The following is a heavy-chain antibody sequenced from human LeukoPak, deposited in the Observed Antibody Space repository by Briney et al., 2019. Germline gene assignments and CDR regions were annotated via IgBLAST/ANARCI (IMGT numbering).Heavy chain of an antibody. Sequence: SETLSLTCNVSGASIRSGRNYWGWIRQSPGKGLEWIGSIYYSGSSSYNPSLQSRVSISVNTSKNHISLKVFSLTAADTALYYCARHVSGSAMMHYFDYWGQGNLVTVSS. CDR2: IYYSGSS. D-gene: IGHD5-18*01. J-gene: IGHJ4*02. CDR3: ARHVSGSAMMHYFDY. CDR1: GASIRSGRNY. V-gene: IGHV4-39*01.